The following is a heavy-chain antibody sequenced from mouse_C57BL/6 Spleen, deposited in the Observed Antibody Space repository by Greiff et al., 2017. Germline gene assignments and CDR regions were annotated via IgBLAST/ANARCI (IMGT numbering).Heavy chain of an antibody. V-gene: IGHV1-75*01. J-gene: IGHJ4*01. D-gene: IGHD2-3*01. CDR3: ALYDGYYEDAMDY. Sequence: VQLQQSGPELVKPGASVKISCKASGYTFTDYYINWVKQRPGQGLEWIGWIFPGSGSTYYNEKFKGKATLTVDKSSSTAYMLLSSLTSEDSAVYFCALYDGYYEDAMDYWGQGTSVTVSS. CDR1: GYTFTDYY. CDR2: IFPGSGST.